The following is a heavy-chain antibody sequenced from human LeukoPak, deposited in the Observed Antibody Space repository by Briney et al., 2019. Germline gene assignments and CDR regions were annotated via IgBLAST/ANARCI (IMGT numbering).Heavy chain of an antibody. CDR1: GYTFTSYG. V-gene: IGHV1-18*01. CDR3: ARGVEYHDYYYYYMDV. CDR2: ISAYNGNT. D-gene: IGHD2-2*01. J-gene: IGHJ6*03. Sequence: ASVKVSCKASGYTFTSYGISWVRQAPGQGLEWMGWISAYNGNTNYAQKLQGRVTMTIDTSTSTAYMELRSLRSDDTAVYYCARGVEYHDYYYYYMDVWGKGTTVTVSS.